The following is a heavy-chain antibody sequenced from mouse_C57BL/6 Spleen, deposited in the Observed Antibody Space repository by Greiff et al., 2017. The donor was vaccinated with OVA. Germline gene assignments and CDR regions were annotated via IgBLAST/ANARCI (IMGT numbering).Heavy chain of an antibody. CDR2: INPNNGGT. D-gene: IGHD2-1*01. CDR1: GYTFTDYN. V-gene: IGHV1-18*01. CDR3: ARRGNYDPVYFDY. Sequence: VQLKESGPELVKPGASVKIPCKASGYTFTDYNMDWVKQSHGKSLEWIGDINPNNGGTIYNQKFKGKATLTVDKSSSTAYMELRSLTSEDTAVYYCARRGNYDPVYFDYWGQGTTLTVSS. J-gene: IGHJ2*01.